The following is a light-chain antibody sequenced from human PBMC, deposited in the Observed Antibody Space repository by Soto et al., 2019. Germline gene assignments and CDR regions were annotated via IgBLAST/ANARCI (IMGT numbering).Light chain of an antibody. CDR1: NIGSKS. CDR2: YDS. Sequence: SYELTQPPSVSVAPGKTARITCGGNNIGSKSVHWYQQKPGQAPVLVIYYDSDRPSGIPERFSGSNSGNTATLTISRVEVGDEADYDCQVWDSSSDHVVFGGGTKLTVL. V-gene: IGLV3-21*04. J-gene: IGLJ2*01. CDR3: QVWDSSSDHVV.